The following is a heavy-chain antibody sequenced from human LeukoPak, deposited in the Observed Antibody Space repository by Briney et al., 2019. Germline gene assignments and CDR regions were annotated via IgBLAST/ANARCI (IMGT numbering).Heavy chain of an antibody. V-gene: IGHV3-21*01. CDR1: GFTFSSYS. CDR3: ARGMGYMVRGIRGFDY. Sequence: GESLRLSCAASGFTFSSYSMNWVRQAPGKGLEWVSSISSSSSYIYYADSVKGRFTISRDNAKNSLYLQMNSLRAEDTAVYYCARGMGYMVRGIRGFDYWGQGTLVTVSS. CDR2: ISSSSSYI. D-gene: IGHD3-10*01. J-gene: IGHJ4*02.